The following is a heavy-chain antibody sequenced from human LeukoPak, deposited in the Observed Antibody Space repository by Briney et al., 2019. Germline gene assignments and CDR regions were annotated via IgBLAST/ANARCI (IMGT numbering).Heavy chain of an antibody. D-gene: IGHD3-10*01. CDR1: GISFSTYA. Sequence: GGSLSLSCVASGISFSTYAMHWVRPAPGKGREWVVVISDGGTKKYYGDCEKGRFTISRDNSKNTLFLQMNSLRAEDTAVYYGARDNYYGSGSYNYYGMDVWGQGTTVTVTS. CDR3: ARDNYYGSGSYNYYGMDV. J-gene: IGHJ6*02. V-gene: IGHV3-30-3*01. CDR2: ISDGGTKK.